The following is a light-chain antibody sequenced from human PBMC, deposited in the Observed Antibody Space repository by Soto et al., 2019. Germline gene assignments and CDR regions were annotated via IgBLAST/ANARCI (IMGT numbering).Light chain of an antibody. Sequence: EIVLTQSPGTLSLSPGERATLSCRASQXVSSSYLAWYQQKPGQAPRLLIYGASSRATGIPDRFSGSGSGTDFILTISRLEPEDFAVYYCQQYGSSPRGTFGQGTRLEIK. CDR3: QQYGSSPRGT. J-gene: IGKJ5*01. CDR1: QXVSSSY. V-gene: IGKV3-20*01. CDR2: GAS.